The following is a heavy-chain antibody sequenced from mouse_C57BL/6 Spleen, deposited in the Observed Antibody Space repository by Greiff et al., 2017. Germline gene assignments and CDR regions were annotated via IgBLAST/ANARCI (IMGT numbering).Heavy chain of an antibody. Sequence: VKLVESGAELVKPGASVKISCKASGYAFSSYWMNWVKQRPGKGLEWIGQIYPGDGDTNYNGKFKGKATLTADKSSSTAYMQLSSLTSEDAAVYFCARNSNYDYWGQGTTLTVSS. CDR1: GYAFSSYW. V-gene: IGHV1-80*01. D-gene: IGHD2-5*01. J-gene: IGHJ2*01. CDR2: IYPGDGDT. CDR3: ARNSNYDY.